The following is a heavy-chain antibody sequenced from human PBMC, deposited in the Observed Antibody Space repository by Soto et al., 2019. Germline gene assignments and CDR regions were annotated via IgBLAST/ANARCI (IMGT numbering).Heavy chain of an antibody. D-gene: IGHD3-10*01. CDR1: GGSISSGGYY. CDR3: ARGDYYGSGSYYWFDP. Sequence: QVQLQESGPGLVKPSQTLSLTCPVSGGSISSGGYYWSWIRQHPGKGLEWIGYIYYSGSTYYNPSLKSRVTISVDTSKNQFSLKLSSVTAADTAVYYCARGDYYGSGSYYWFDPWGQGTLVTVSS. CDR2: IYYSGST. V-gene: IGHV4-31*03. J-gene: IGHJ5*02.